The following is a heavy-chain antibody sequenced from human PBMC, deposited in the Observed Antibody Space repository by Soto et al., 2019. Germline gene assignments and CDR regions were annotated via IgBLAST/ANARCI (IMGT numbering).Heavy chain of an antibody. J-gene: IGHJ4*02. D-gene: IGHD3-3*01. V-gene: IGHV1-46*01. Sequence: ASVKVSCKASGYTFTSYYMHWVRQAPGQGLEWMGIINPSGGSTSYAQKFQGRVTMTRDTSTSTVYMELSSLRSEDTAVYYCARADPFWSGYSSFDYWGQGTLVTVSS. CDR3: ARADPFWSGYSSFDY. CDR1: GYTFTSYY. CDR2: INPSGGST.